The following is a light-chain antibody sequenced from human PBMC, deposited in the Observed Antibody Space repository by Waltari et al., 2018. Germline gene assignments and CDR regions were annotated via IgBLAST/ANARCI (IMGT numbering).Light chain of an antibody. CDR2: WAS. V-gene: IGKV4-1*01. CDR1: QSILYSSNNKNY. Sequence: DIVMTQSPDSLAVSLGERATINCKSSQSILYSSNNKNYLAWYQQKPGQSPKLLIYWASTRESGVPDRFSGSGSETDFTLTISSLQAEDVAVYYCQQYYSTPPTFGQGTKLEIK. J-gene: IGKJ2*01. CDR3: QQYYSTPPT.